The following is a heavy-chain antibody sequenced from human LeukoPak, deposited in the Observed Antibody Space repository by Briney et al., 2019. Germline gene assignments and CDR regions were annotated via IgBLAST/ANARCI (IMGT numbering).Heavy chain of an antibody. CDR3: ARHDGRGGATMGAFDF. CDR2: VYYGGTI. CDR1: GDSISISSYS. V-gene: IGHV4-39*01. Sequence: SETLSLTCTVSGDSISISSYSWGWIRQPPGKGLEWIGSVYYGGTIYYNPPLNSRAIISADTSKNQFSLQLNSVTAADTAFYYCARHDGRGGATMGAFDFWGQGSLVTVSS. J-gene: IGHJ5*01. D-gene: IGHD5-12*01.